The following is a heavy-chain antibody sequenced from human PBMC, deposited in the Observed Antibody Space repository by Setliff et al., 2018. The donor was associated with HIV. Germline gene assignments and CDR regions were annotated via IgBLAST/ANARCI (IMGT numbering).Heavy chain of an antibody. J-gene: IGHJ5*01. D-gene: IGHD2-15*01. CDR1: GHTLSGYF. CDR2: ISPHSGAT. Sequence: SCKSSGHTLSGYFIHWVRQAPGQGPEWMGWISPHSGATNYAQKFQGRVTLTRDASITTAYMELNSLRSDDTAMYYCARDRLYCSRGSCYPNWFDSWGQGTLVTVSS. V-gene: IGHV1-2*02. CDR3: ARDRLYCSRGSCYPNWFDS.